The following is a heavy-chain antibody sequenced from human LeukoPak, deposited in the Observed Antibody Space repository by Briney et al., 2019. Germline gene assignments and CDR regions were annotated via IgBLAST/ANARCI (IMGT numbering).Heavy chain of an antibody. D-gene: IGHD6-13*01. CDR2: INHSGST. Sequence: SSETLSLTCAVYGGSFSGYYWSWIRQPPGKGLEWIGEINHSGSTNYNPSLKSRVTISVDTSKNQFSLKLSSVTAADTAVYYCARGRGSRATTEIINRGQGTLVTVSS. CDR1: GGSFSGYY. V-gene: IGHV4-34*01. J-gene: IGHJ4*02. CDR3: ARGRGSRATTEIIN.